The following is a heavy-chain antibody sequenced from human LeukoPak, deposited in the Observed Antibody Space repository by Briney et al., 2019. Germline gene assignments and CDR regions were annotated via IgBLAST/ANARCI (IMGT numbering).Heavy chain of an antibody. J-gene: IGHJ4*02. CDR3: AREEGDYYDSSGYEDY. V-gene: IGHV1-18*01. CDR1: GYTFTSYG. CDR2: ISAYNSNT. D-gene: IGHD3-22*01. Sequence: GASVKVSCKASGYTFTSYGISWVRQAPGQGLEWMGWISAYNSNTNYAQKLQGRVTMTTDTSTSTAYMELRSLRSDDTAVYYCAREEGDYYDSSGYEDYWGQGTLVTVSS.